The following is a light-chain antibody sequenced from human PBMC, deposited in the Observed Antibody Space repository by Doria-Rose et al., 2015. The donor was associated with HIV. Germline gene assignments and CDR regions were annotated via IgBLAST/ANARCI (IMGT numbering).Light chain of an antibody. CDR1: QRVKSSY. Sequence: EIVLTQSPGTLSLSPGERATLSCRASQRVKSSYLAWYQQKPGQAPRLLIYDASTRATGILDRFSGSGSGTDVTLTISRLEPEDVAVYYCQQYGTSRGTFGQGTRLEIK. CDR2: DAS. CDR3: QQYGTSRGT. J-gene: IGKJ5*01. V-gene: IGKV3-20*01.